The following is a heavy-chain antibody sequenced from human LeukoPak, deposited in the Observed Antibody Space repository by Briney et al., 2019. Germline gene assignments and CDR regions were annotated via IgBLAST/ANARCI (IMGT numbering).Heavy chain of an antibody. Sequence: PSETLSLTCTVSGGSISSGSYYWSWIRQPAGKGLEWIGRIYTSGSTNYNPSLKSRVTISVDTSKNQFSLKLSSVTAADTAVYYCAREDYGSGSYDYWGQGTLVTVSS. CDR2: IYTSGST. CDR1: GGSISSGSYY. CDR3: AREDYGSGSYDY. J-gene: IGHJ4*02. D-gene: IGHD3-10*01. V-gene: IGHV4-61*02.